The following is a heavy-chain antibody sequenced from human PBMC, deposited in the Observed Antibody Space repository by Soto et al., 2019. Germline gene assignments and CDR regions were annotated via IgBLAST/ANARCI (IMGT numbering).Heavy chain of an antibody. CDR1: GYTFTSYG. V-gene: IGHV1-18*01. CDR2: ISAYNGNT. D-gene: IGHD3-16*02. J-gene: IGHJ4*02. Sequence: QVQLVQSGAEVKKPGASVKVSCKASGYTFTSYGISWVRQAPGQGLEWMGWISAYNGNTNHAQKVQGRVTMTTDTSTSTAYTELRSLRSDDTAVYYCARASAIMLTFGGVIVPPDYWGQGTLLTVSS. CDR3: ARASAIMLTFGGVIVPPDY.